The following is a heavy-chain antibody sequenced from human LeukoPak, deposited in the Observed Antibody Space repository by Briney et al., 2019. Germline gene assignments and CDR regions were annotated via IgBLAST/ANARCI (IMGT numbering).Heavy chain of an antibody. CDR1: GYTFTSYD. D-gene: IGHD6-6*01. V-gene: IGHV1-8*01. CDR2: MNPNSGNT. Sequence: ASVKVSCKASGYTFTSYDINWVRQAPGQGLEWMGWMNPNSGNTGYAQKFQGRVTMTRNTSISTAYMELSSLRSEDTAVYYCASRREYSSSSYYYYGMDVWGQGTTVTVSS. J-gene: IGHJ6*02. CDR3: ASRREYSSSSYYYYGMDV.